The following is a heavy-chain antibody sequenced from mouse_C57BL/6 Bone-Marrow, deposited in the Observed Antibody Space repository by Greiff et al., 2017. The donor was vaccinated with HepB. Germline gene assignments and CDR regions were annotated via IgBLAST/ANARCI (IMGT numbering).Heavy chain of an antibody. CDR3: ARWGIYDGYSWFAY. D-gene: IGHD2-3*01. CDR1: GYTFTDYY. CDR2: INPYNGGT. V-gene: IGHV1-19*01. Sequence: QLQQSGPVLVKPGASVKMSCKASGYTFTDYYMNWVKQSHGKSLEWIGVINPYNGGTSYNQKFKGKATLTVDKSSSTAYMELNSLTSEDSAVYYCARWGIYDGYSWFAYWGQGTLVTVSA. J-gene: IGHJ3*01.